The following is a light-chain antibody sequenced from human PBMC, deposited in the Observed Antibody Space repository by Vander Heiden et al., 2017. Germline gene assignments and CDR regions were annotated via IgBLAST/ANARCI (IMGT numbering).Light chain of an antibody. J-gene: IGLJ3*02. Sequence: QSALTQPASVSGSPGQSITISCTGTSSDVGGYNYVSWYQQHPGKAPKLMTHDVSNRPSGVFNRFSGSKSGNTASLTISGLQAEDEADYYCSSYTSSSTLVFGGGTKLTV. CDR2: DVS. V-gene: IGLV2-14*01. CDR1: SSDVGGYNY. CDR3: SSYTSSSTLV.